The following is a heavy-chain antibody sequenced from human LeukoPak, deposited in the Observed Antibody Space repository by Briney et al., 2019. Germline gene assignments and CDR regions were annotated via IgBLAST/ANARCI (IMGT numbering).Heavy chain of an antibody. CDR3: ARLPFSPSMITPQLYYYMDV. V-gene: IGHV1-24*01. J-gene: IGHJ6*03. Sequence: GASVKVSCKVSGYTLTELSMHWVRQAPGKGLEWMGGFDPEDGETIYAQKFQGRVTITADKSTSTAYMELSSLRSEDTAVYYCARLPFSPSMITPQLYYYMDVWGKGTTVTVSS. D-gene: IGHD3-16*01. CDR2: FDPEDGET. CDR1: GYTLTELS.